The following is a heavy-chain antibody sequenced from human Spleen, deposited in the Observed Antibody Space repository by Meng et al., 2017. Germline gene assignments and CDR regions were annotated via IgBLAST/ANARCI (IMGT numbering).Heavy chain of an antibody. CDR3: AREDKWELLRNWFDP. V-gene: IGHV3-66*02. CDR1: GFTVSSNY. J-gene: IGHJ5*02. CDR2: IYSGGNT. Sequence: GESLKISCAASGFTVSSNYMSWVRQAPGKGLEWVSVIYSGGNTYYADSVKGRFTISRDNSKNTLYLQMNSLRGEDTAVYYCAREDKWELLRNWFDPWGQGTLVTVSS. D-gene: IGHD1-26*01.